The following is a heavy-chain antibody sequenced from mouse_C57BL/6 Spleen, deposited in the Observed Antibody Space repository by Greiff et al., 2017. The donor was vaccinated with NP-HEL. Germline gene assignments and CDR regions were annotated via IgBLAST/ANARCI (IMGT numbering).Heavy chain of an antibody. CDR1: GYTFTDYS. D-gene: IGHD1-1*01. Sequence: VQLQQSGPELVKPGASVKISCKASGYTFTDYSINWVKQRPGQGLEWIGWIFPGSGSTYYNEKFKGKATLTVDKSSSTAYMLLSSLTSEDSAVYFCARSPYYYGSSDWYFDVWGTGTTVTVSS. V-gene: IGHV1-75*01. CDR2: IFPGSGST. CDR3: ARSPYYYGSSDWYFDV. J-gene: IGHJ1*03.